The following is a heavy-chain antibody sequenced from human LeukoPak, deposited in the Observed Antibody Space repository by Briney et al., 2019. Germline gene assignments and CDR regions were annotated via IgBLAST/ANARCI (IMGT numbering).Heavy chain of an antibody. CDR2: IRYDGSNK. D-gene: IGHD3-3*01. J-gene: IGHJ6*03. V-gene: IGHV3-30*02. CDR3: AKDSVSIFGVVPSYYYYMDV. Sequence: GGSLRLSCAASGFTFSSYGMHWVRQAPGKGLEWVAFIRYDGSNKYYADSVKGRFTISRDNSKNTLYLQMNSLRAEDTAVYYCAKDSVSIFGVVPSYYYYMDVWGKGTTVTVSS. CDR1: GFTFSSYG.